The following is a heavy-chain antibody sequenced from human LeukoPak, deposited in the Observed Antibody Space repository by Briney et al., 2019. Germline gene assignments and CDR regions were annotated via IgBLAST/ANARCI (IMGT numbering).Heavy chain of an antibody. Sequence: GESLRLSCAASGFTFSSYSMNWVRQAPGKGLEWLSSISSSSSYIYYADSVKGRFTISRDNAKISLYLQMNSVRAEDTAVYYCARRESYGSGSYSFDYWGQGTLVTVSS. CDR1: GFTFSSYS. D-gene: IGHD3-10*01. CDR3: ARRESYGSGSYSFDY. V-gene: IGHV3-21*01. J-gene: IGHJ4*02. CDR2: ISSSSSYI.